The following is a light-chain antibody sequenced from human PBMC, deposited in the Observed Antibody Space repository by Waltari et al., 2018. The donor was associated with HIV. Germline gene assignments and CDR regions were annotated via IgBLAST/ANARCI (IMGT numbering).Light chain of an antibody. Sequence: SYDVTQPSSVSVSPGQTARITCSGYALPDQFVYWYQQKPGQAPVLVIYQATQRPAWIPERFSGTSSGTVATLTIRGVRTEDEADYHCQSADLSGTYWVFGGGTKLTVL. CDR1: ALPDQF. J-gene: IGLJ3*02. V-gene: IGLV3-25*03. CDR2: QAT. CDR3: QSADLSGTYWV.